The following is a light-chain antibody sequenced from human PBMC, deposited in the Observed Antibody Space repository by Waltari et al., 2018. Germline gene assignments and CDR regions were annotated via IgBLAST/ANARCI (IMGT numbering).Light chain of an antibody. J-gene: IGLJ3*02. V-gene: IGLV2-11*01. CDR2: DVN. Sequence: QSALTQPRSVSGSPGPSVTISCHGTSSDVGGSDYVPWYQQHPGKAPKLVIYDVNKRPSGVPDRVSGSTSGNTASLTISGLQADDEADYNCCSYAGRATWAFGGGTKLTVL. CDR3: CSYAGRATWA. CDR1: SSDVGGSDY.